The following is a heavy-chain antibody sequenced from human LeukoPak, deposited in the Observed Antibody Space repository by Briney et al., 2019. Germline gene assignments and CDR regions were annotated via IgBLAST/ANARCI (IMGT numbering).Heavy chain of an antibody. CDR2: FDPEDGET. CDR3: ARDYQYQLLSGAFDI. D-gene: IGHD2-2*01. Sequence: ASVKVSCKVSGYTLIEISIHWVRQAPGKGLEWMGGFDPEDGETVYAQKFQGRVTMTEDTSTDTAYMELSSLRSEDTAVYYCARDYQYQLLSGAFDIWGQGTMVTVFS. CDR1: GYTLIEIS. J-gene: IGHJ3*02. V-gene: IGHV1-24*01.